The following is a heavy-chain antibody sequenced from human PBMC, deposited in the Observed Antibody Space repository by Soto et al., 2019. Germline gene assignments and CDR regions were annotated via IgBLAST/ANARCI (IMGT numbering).Heavy chain of an antibody. J-gene: IGHJ6*02. V-gene: IGHV3-20*04. D-gene: IGHD2-15*01. Sequence: GRSLRLSCTTSGFTVSSSHMSWVRQAPGKGLDWVSGINWNGDSTGYADSVKGRFTISRDNFKNTAYLQMNSLRIEDTAIYYCATDRRKFGYCSGGSCYSNYPYDGMDVGGLGPTVNVSS. CDR2: INWNGDST. CDR3: ATDRRKFGYCSGGSCYSNYPYDGMDV. CDR1: GFTVSSSH.